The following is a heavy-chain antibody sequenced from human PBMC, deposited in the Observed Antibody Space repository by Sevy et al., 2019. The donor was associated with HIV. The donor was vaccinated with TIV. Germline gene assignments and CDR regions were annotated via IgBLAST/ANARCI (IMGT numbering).Heavy chain of an antibody. J-gene: IGHJ3*02. CDR3: ARVLYGANRDDAFDI. V-gene: IGHV3-48*03. D-gene: IGHD4-17*01. CDR2: ITSSGSTM. Sequence: GGSLRLSCAASGFTFSSHEMNWVRQAPGKGLEWVSYITSSGSTMYYADSVKGRFTISRDNAKNSLYLQMNSLRAEDTAIYYCARVLYGANRDDAFDIWGQGTMVTVSS. CDR1: GFTFSSHE.